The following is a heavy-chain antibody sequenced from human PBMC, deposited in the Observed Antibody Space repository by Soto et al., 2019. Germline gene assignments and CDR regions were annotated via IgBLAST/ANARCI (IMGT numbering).Heavy chain of an antibody. Sequence: QVQLVESGGGVVQPGRSLRLSCAASGFTFSSYGMHWVRQALGKGLEWVAVISYDGSNKYYADSVKGRFTISRDNSKNTLYLQMNCLRAEDTDVYYCAKDYGYCSGGSCYSSGWFDPWGQGNLVTVSS. CDR3: AKDYGYCSGGSCYSSGWFDP. J-gene: IGHJ5*02. CDR1: GFTFSSYG. D-gene: IGHD2-15*01. V-gene: IGHV3-30*18. CDR2: ISYDGSNK.